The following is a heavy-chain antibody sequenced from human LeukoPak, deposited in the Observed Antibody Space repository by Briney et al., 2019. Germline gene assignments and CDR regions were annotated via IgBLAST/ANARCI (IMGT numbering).Heavy chain of an antibody. CDR2: ISGSGGST. Sequence: GGSLRLSCAASGFTFSSYAMSWVRQAPGKGLEWVSAISGSGGSTYYADSVKGRFTISRDNSKNTLYLQMNSLRAEDTAVYYSARGGDRGRSSCHYWGQGTLVTVSS. V-gene: IGHV3-23*01. CDR1: GFTFSSYA. D-gene: IGHD6-13*01. CDR3: ARGGDRGRSSCHY. J-gene: IGHJ4*02.